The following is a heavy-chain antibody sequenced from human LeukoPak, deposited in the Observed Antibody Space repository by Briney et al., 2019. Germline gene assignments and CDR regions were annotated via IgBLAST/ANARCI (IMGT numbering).Heavy chain of an antibody. CDR2: ISAYNGNT. V-gene: IGHV1-18*01. CDR1: GYTFTSYG. CDR3: ARSIAARQYYYYYGMDV. J-gene: IGHJ6*02. Sequence: ASVKVSCKASGYTFTSYGISWVRQAPGHRLEWMGWISAYNGNTNYAQKLQGRVTMTTDTSTSTAYMELRSLRSDDTAVYYCARSIAARQYYYYYGMDVWGQGTTVTVSS. D-gene: IGHD6-6*01.